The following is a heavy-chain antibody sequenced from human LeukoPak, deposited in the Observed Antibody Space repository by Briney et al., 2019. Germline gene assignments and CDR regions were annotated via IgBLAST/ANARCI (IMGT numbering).Heavy chain of an antibody. V-gene: IGHV4-59*01. CDR1: GGSISSYY. D-gene: IGHD6-19*01. CDR2: IYYSGST. J-gene: IGHJ4*02. CDR3: ARSAYSSGWYV. Sequence: KSSETLSLTCTVSGGSISSYYWSWIRQPPGKGLEWIGYIYYSGSTNYNPSLKSRVTISVDTSKNQFSLKLSSVTAADTAVYYCARSAYSSGWYVWGQGTLVTVSS.